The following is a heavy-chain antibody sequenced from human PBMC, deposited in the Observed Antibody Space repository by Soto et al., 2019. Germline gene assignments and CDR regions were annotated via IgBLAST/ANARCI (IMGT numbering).Heavy chain of an antibody. D-gene: IGHD3-9*01. V-gene: IGHV1-69*13. CDR3: ARDRYHILTGTLPPYDYYGMDV. CDR1: GGTFSCYD. J-gene: IGHJ6*02. Sequence: SVKVSCKASGGTFSCYDISCVRQAPGQGLEWMGGIIPIFGTANYAQKFQGRVTITADESTSTAYMELSSLRSEDTAVYYCARDRYHILTGTLPPYDYYGMDVWGQGTTVTVSS. CDR2: IIPIFGTA.